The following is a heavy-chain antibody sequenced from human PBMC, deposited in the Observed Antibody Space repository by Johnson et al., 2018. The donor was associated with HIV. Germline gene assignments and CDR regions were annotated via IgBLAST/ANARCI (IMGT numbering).Heavy chain of an antibody. V-gene: IGHV3-53*01. Sequence: VQLVESGGGLIQPGGSLRLSCAASGFTVGSNYMRWVRQAPGKGLEWVAVISYDGSTAYYADSVNGRFTISRANAKNSLYLQMNSLRAEDTALYYCARALYFYDSTSPLESEAFDIWGQGTMVTVSS. CDR1: GFTVGSNY. CDR2: ISYDGSTA. J-gene: IGHJ3*02. D-gene: IGHD3-22*01. CDR3: ARALYFYDSTSPLESEAFDI.